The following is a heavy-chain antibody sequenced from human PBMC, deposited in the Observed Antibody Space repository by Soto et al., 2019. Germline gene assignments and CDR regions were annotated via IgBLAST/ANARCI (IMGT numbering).Heavy chain of an antibody. CDR3: VKVLARGVGVPRFYFDS. CDR1: GFTFSNSW. J-gene: IGHJ4*02. D-gene: IGHD2-2*01. V-gene: IGHV3-74*01. CDR2: INADGTYT. Sequence: GGSLRLSCAASGFTFSNSWMHWVRQVSGKGLEWVSRINADGTYTSYADSVKGRFTISRDNAKNTLYLHVNSLRAEDTAVYYCVKVLARGVGVPRFYFDSWGQGALVTVSS.